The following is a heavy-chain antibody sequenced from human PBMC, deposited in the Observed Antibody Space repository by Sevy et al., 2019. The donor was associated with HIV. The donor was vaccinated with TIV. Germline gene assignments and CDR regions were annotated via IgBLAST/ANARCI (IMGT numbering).Heavy chain of an antibody. V-gene: IGHV3-7*01. Sequence: GESLKISCAASGFTFSSYWMSWVRQAPGKGLEWVADIKKDGSVKLYADAVKGRFTISRDNAENSVDLQMKSLRAEDTAVYFCARWRGAQSEFDYWGQGTRVTVS. CDR2: IKKDGSVK. CDR3: ARWRGAQSEFDY. J-gene: IGHJ4*02. CDR1: GFTFSSYW. D-gene: IGHD3-3*01.